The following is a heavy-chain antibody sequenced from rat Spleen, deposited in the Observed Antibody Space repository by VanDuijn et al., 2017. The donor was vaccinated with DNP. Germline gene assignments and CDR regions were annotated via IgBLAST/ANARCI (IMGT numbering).Heavy chain of an antibody. J-gene: IGHJ2*01. V-gene: IGHV3-3*01. CDR1: GYPITSGFR. CDR2: INGEGST. CDR3: ATEALDY. Sequence: EVQLQESGPGLVKPSQSLSLTCSVAGYPITSGFRWTWIRKFPGNKLEWMGYINGEGSTDYNPSLKSRVSITRDTSKNQFFLQVNSVTTEDTATYYCATEALDYWGQGVMVTVSS.